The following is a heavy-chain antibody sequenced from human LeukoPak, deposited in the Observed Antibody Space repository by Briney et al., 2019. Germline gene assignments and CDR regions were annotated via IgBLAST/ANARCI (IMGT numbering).Heavy chain of an antibody. CDR2: ISSSSRYI. CDR1: GFPLSSYN. CDR3: ANVWGVVVAARF. D-gene: IGHD2-15*01. V-gene: IGHV3-21*04. J-gene: IGHJ6*04. Sequence: PGGSLTLSCTASGFPLSSYNKNWVRQAPGKGRVWVSSISSSSRYIYYADSVKRRFTISRDNSKNTLYLQMNSLRAEDTAVYCCANVWGVVVAARFWGERTTVTISS.